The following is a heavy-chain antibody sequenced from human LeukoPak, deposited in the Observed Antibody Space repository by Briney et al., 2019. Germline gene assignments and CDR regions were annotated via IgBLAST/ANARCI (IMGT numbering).Heavy chain of an antibody. CDR1: GGSISSGDYY. CDR2: IYYSGST. Sequence: PSQTLSLTCTVSGGSISSGDYYWSWIRQPPGKGLEWIGYIYYSGSTYYNPSLKSRVTISVDTSKNQFSLKLSSVTAADTAVYYCARTEDTAMVRQAFDIWGQGTMVTVSS. J-gene: IGHJ3*02. D-gene: IGHD5-18*01. V-gene: IGHV4-30-4*08. CDR3: ARTEDTAMVRQAFDI.